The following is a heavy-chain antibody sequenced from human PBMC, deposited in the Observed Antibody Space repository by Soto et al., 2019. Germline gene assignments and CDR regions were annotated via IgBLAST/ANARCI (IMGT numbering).Heavy chain of an antibody. D-gene: IGHD6-13*01. CDR1: GFTFSSYA. CDR3: ARDSATASGSSSSWYLMVGGIGWFDP. CDR2: ISYDGSNK. Sequence: QVQLVESGGGVVQPGRSLRLSCAASGFTFSSYAMHWVRQAPGKGLEWVAVISYDGSNKYYADSVKGRFTISRDNSKNTLYLQMNSLRAEDTAVYYCARDSATASGSSSSWYLMVGGIGWFDPWGQGTLVTVSS. V-gene: IGHV3-30-3*01. J-gene: IGHJ5*02.